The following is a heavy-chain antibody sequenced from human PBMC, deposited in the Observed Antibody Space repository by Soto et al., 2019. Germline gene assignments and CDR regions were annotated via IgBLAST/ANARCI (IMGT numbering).Heavy chain of an antibody. CDR1: GYTFTSYA. CDR3: ARCDSSGYYPELDY. V-gene: IGHV1-3*01. CDR2: INASNGNT. Sequence: ASVKVSCKASGYTFTSYAMHWVRQAPGQRLEWMGWINASNGNTKYSQKFQGRVTITRDTSASTAYMELSSLRSEDTAVYYCARCDSSGYYPELDYWGQGTLVTVSS. D-gene: IGHD3-22*01. J-gene: IGHJ4*02.